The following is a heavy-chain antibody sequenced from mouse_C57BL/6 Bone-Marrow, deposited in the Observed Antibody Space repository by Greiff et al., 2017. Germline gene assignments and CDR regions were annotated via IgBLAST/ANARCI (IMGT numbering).Heavy chain of an antibody. CDR2: LDPENGDT. J-gene: IGHJ4*01. Sequence: VQLKQSGAELVRPGASVKLSCTASGFNIKDDYMHWVKQRPEQGLEWIGWLDPENGDTEYASKFQGKATITADTSSNTAYLQLSSLTSEDTAVYYCTPIYYDAMDYWGQGTSVTVSS. D-gene: IGHD2-1*01. CDR1: GFNIKDDY. CDR3: TPIYYDAMDY. V-gene: IGHV14-4*01.